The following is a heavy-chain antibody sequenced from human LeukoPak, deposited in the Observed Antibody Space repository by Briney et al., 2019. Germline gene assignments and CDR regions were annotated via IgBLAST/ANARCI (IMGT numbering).Heavy chain of an antibody. D-gene: IGHD6-19*01. CDR2: INPNSGGT. CDR3: ARHPSVAGTKGGFDH. CDR1: GYTFTGYY. J-gene: IGHJ4*02. Sequence: ASVKVSCKASGYTFTGYYMHWVRQAPGQGLEWMGWINPNSGGTNYAQKFQGRVTMTRDTSISTAYMELSRLRSDDTAVYYCARHPSVAGTKGGFDHWGQGTLVTVSS. V-gene: IGHV1-2*02.